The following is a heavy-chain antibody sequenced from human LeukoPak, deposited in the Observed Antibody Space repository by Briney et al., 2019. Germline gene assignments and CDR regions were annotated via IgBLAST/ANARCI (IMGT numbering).Heavy chain of an antibody. CDR2: IIPIFGTA. J-gene: IGHJ6*02. D-gene: IGHD5-18*01. Sequence: ASVKVSCKASGGTFSSYATSWVRQAPGQGLEWMGGIIPIFGTANYAQKFQGRITITADESTSTAYMELGSLRSEDTAVYYCARDRKGYSYGPVVYYGMDVWGQGTTVTVSS. V-gene: IGHV1-69*13. CDR1: GGTFSSYA. CDR3: ARDRKGYSYGPVVYYGMDV.